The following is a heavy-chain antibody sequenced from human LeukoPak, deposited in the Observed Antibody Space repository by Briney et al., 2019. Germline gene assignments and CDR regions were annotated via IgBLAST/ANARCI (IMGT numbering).Heavy chain of an antibody. Sequence: ASVKVSCKASGYTFTSHDINWVRQAPGQRLEWMGWINAGNGNTKYSQKFQGRVTITRDTSASTAYMELSSLRSEDTAVYYCARDSGTLSFDYWGQGTLVTVSS. V-gene: IGHV1-3*01. J-gene: IGHJ4*02. D-gene: IGHD3-16*02. CDR1: GYTFTSHD. CDR3: ARDSGTLSFDY. CDR2: INAGNGNT.